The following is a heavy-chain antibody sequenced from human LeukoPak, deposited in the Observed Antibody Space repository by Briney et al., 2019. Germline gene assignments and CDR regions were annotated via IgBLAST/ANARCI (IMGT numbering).Heavy chain of an antibody. Sequence: PGGSLRLSCAASGFTFSTYWMSWVRQAPGKGLEWVANIKHDGGGTYYADSVKGRFTISRDNSKNTLYLQMNSLRAGDTAIYFCARCVVLSQGWCNWFDPWGQGTRVTVS. J-gene: IGHJ5*02. CDR1: GFTFSTYW. V-gene: IGHV3-7*03. CDR3: ARCVVLSQGWCNWFDP. D-gene: IGHD2-15*01. CDR2: IKHDGGGT.